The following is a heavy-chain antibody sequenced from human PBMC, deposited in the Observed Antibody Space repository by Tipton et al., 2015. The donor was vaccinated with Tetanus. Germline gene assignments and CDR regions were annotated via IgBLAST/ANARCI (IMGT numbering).Heavy chain of an antibody. J-gene: IGHJ4*02. V-gene: IGHV3-9*01. D-gene: IGHD3-10*01. CDR3: ARESYGSGSYSDH. CDR2: ISWNSGSI. CDR1: GFTFDAYA. Sequence: SLRLSCAASGFTFDAYAMHWVRQAPGKGLEWVSGISWNSGSIGYADSVKGRFTISRDNANNSLYLQMNSLRAEDTAVYYCARESYGSGSYSDHWGQGTLVSVSS.